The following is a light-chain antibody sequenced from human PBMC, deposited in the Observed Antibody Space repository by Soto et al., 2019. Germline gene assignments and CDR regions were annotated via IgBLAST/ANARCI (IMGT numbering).Light chain of an antibody. CDR2: DNT. Sequence: QSVLTQPPSVSGAPGQRVTVSCTGSSSNIGAGYDVHWYQQLPGTAPKLLIYDNTNRPSGVPDRFSGSKSGSSASLAITGLQAEGEADYYCQSYDSSLSDDVFGTGTKLTVL. CDR3: QSYDSSLSDDV. J-gene: IGLJ1*01. V-gene: IGLV1-40*01. CDR1: SSNIGAGYD.